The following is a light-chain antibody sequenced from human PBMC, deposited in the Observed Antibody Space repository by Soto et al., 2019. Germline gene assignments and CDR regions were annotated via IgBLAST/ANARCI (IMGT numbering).Light chain of an antibody. Sequence: DIQLTQSPSFLSASVGDRVTITCRASQGISSYLAWYQQKPGKAPKLLIYDASTLQSGVPSRFSGSGSGTEFTLTISSLQPEDFATYFCQHYDTYPWTFGQGTKVDIK. CDR2: DAS. CDR3: QHYDTYPWT. CDR1: QGISSY. V-gene: IGKV1-9*01. J-gene: IGKJ1*01.